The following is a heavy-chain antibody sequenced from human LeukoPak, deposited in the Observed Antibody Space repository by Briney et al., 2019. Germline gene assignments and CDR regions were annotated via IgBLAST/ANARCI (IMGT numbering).Heavy chain of an antibody. J-gene: IGHJ6*04. CDR1: GFTFSSYA. V-gene: IGHV3-23*01. Sequence: PGGSLRLSCAASGFTFSSYAMSWVRQAPGKGLEWVSAISGSGGSTYYADSVKGRFTISRDNSKNTLYLQMNSLRAEDTAVYYCAKDRGYCSSTSCYSDGMDVWGKETTVTVSS. D-gene: IGHD2-2*01. CDR3: AKDRGYCSSTSCYSDGMDV. CDR2: ISGSGGST.